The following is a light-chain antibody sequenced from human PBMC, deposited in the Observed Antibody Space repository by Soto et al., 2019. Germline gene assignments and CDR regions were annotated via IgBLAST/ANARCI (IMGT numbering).Light chain of an antibody. CDR1: QSVASH. CDR3: QQRSNWPPIT. Sequence: EIVMTQSPATLSVSPGESATLSCRASQSVASHLAWYQQKPGQAPRLLIFGASVRATGIPARFSGSGSGTEFVLTIDSLQSEDFAVYYCQQRSNWPPITFGQGTRLEIK. V-gene: IGKV3-15*01. CDR2: GAS. J-gene: IGKJ5*01.